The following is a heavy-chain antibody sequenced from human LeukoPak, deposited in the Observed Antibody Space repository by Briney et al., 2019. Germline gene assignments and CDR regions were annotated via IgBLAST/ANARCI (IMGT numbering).Heavy chain of an antibody. J-gene: IGHJ4*02. Sequence: NWIRQSPSRGLEWLGRTYYRSKWYNDYAVSVKSRISINPDTSKNQFSLQLNSVTPEDTAMYYCARDGDDYNSFDYWGQGTLVTVSS. CDR3: ARDGDDYNSFDY. CDR2: TYYRSKWYN. D-gene: IGHD5-24*01. V-gene: IGHV6-1*01.